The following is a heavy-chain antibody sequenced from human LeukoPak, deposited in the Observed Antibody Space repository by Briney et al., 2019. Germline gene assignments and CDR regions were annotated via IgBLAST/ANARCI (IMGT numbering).Heavy chain of an antibody. V-gene: IGHV7-4-1*02. Sequence: ASVKVSCKASGYTFTSYAMNWVRQAPGQGLEWMGWINTNTGNPTYAQGFTGRFVFSLDTSVSTAYLQISSLKAEDTAVYYCAREGYSNYDYYMDVWGKGTTVTVSS. J-gene: IGHJ6*03. CDR3: AREGYSNYDYYMDV. D-gene: IGHD4-11*01. CDR1: GYTFTSYA. CDR2: INTNTGNP.